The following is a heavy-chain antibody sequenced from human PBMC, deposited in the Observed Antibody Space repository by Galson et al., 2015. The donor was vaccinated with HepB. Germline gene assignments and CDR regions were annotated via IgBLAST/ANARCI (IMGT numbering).Heavy chain of an antibody. CDR3: ARAVAGYLAEC. Sequence: LRLSCAASGFTFSSYSMNWVRQAPGKGLEWIGNIHYSGSTYYKPSLKSRVTISVDTSKNQFSLKLSSVTAADTAVYYCARAVAGYLAECWGQGTLVTVSS. D-gene: IGHD6-19*01. CDR1: GFTFSSYSMN. CDR2: IHYSGST. V-gene: IGHV4-59*04. J-gene: IGHJ4*02.